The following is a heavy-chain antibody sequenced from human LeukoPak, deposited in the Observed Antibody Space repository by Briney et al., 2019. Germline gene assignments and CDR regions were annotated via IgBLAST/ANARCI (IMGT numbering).Heavy chain of an antibody. V-gene: IGHV4-39*01. CDR3: ARHRLYDSGTYYPTWFDP. J-gene: IGHJ5*02. D-gene: IGHD3-22*01. CDR2: VYYSGRT. CDR1: GGSISSGSYY. Sequence: SETLFLTCTVSGGSISSGSYYWGWIRQPPGKGLEWIGSVYYSGRTYFNPSLKSRVTLSVDTSKNQFSLKLSSVTAADTAVYYCARHRLYDSGTYYPTWFDPWGQGTLVTVSS.